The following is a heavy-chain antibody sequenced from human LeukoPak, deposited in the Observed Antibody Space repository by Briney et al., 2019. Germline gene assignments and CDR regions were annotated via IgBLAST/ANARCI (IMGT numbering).Heavy chain of an antibody. CDR3: VKDSGGYYRPFGY. Sequence: GGSLRLSCAASGFTFTSYAMSWVRQAPGKGLEWVSAISGSGSSTYYADSVKGRFTISRDNSKNTLYLQMNSLRAEDTALYYCVKDSGGYYRPFGYWGQGTLVTVSS. CDR2: ISGSGSST. D-gene: IGHD3-22*01. J-gene: IGHJ4*02. CDR1: GFTFTSYA. V-gene: IGHV3-23*01.